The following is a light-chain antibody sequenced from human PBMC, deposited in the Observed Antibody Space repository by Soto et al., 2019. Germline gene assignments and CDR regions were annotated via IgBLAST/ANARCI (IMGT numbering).Light chain of an antibody. CDR2: DAS. CDR3: QQRGRWPRT. Sequence: EIVLTQSPATLSLSPGERATLSCRASQSVSSYLLWYQQKPGQAPRLLIYDASNRATGIPARFSGSGSGTDFTLTLSSLEPEDFAVYYCQQRGRWPRTFGQGTKLEIK. V-gene: IGKV3-11*01. CDR1: QSVSSY. J-gene: IGKJ1*01.